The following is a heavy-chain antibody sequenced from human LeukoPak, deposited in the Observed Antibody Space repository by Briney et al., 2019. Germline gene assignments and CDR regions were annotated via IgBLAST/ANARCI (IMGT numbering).Heavy chain of an antibody. CDR2: ISSSGSTI. Sequence: GGSLRLSCAASGFTFSSYWMHWVRQAPGKGLEWVSYISSSGSTIYYADSVKGRFTISRDNAKNSLYLQMNSVRAEDTAVYYCARDPHYYYYGLDVWGQGTTVTVSS. V-gene: IGHV3-48*04. J-gene: IGHJ6*02. CDR1: GFTFSSYW. CDR3: ARDPHYYYYGLDV.